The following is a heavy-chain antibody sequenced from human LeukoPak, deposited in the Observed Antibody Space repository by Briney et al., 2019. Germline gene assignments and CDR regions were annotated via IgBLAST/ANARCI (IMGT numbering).Heavy chain of an antibody. V-gene: IGHV4-59*01. J-gene: IGHJ3*02. CDR3: ARDYGDYVGAFDI. D-gene: IGHD4-17*01. CDR1: GGSISSYY. CDR2: VYYSGST. Sequence: SETLSLTCTVSGGSISSYYWSWIRQPPGKGLEWIGLVYYSGSTNYNPSLKSRVTLSVDTSKNQFSLKVSSVTAADTAVYYCARDYGDYVGAFDIWGQGTMVTVSS.